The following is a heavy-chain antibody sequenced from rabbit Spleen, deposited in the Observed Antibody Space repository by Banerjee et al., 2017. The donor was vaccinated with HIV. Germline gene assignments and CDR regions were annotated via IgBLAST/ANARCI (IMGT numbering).Heavy chain of an antibody. D-gene: IGHD7-1*01. CDR2: SYAGSSGST. Sequence: LVESGGGLVKPGASLTLTCKASGFSFSRGYDMCWVRQAPGKGLEWIACSYAGSSGSTYSAIWAKGRFTISKTSLTTVTLQMTSLTAADTATYFCARDTGTSFSTYGMDLWGPGTLVTVS. V-gene: IGHV1S40*01. CDR3: ARDTGTSFSTYGMDL. J-gene: IGHJ6*01. CDR1: GFSFSRGYD.